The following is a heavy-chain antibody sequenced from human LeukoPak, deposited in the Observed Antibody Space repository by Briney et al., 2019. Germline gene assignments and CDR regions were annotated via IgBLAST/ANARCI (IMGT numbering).Heavy chain of an antibody. CDR3: ARTRSGYYDFWSGPLSPYYYYYYMDV. D-gene: IGHD3-3*01. CDR2: IYTSGST. V-gene: IGHV4-4*09. J-gene: IGHJ6*03. CDR1: GGSISSYY. Sequence: PSETLSLTCTVSGGSISSYYWSWIRQPPGKGLEWIGYIYTSGSTNYNPSLKSRVTISVDTSKSHFSLKLSSVTAADTAVYYCARTRSGYYDFWSGPLSPYYYYYYMDVWGKGTTVTVSS.